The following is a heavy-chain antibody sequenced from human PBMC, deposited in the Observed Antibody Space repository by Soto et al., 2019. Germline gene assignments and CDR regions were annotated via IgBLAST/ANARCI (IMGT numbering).Heavy chain of an antibody. Sequence: EVQLVESGGGLVQPGGSLRLSCAASGFTFSSYWMSWVRQAPGKGLEWVANIKQDGVETYFVDSVKGRFTISRDNAENSLYLQMNSLRVEDTAVYYCARVSAYRGVPGLFDYWGQGSLVTVSS. V-gene: IGHV3-7*05. CDR2: IKQDGVET. D-gene: IGHD6-19*01. CDR1: GFTFSSYW. CDR3: ARVSAYRGVPGLFDY. J-gene: IGHJ4*02.